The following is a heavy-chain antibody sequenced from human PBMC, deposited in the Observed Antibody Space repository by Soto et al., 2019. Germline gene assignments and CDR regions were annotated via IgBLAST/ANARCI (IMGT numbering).Heavy chain of an antibody. V-gene: IGHV3-21*01. CDR2: ISSTTNYI. J-gene: IGHJ4*02. CDR1: GFTFTRYS. Sequence: GGSLRLSCAASGFTFTRYSMNWVRQAPGKGLEWVSSISSTTNYIYYADSMKGRFTVSRDNAKNSVYLEMNSLSAEDSAVYYCARESEDLTSNFDYWGQGTLVTVSS. CDR3: ARESEDLTSNFDY.